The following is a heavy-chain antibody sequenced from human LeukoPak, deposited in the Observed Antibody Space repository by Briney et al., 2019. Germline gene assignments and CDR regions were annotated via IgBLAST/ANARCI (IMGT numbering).Heavy chain of an antibody. J-gene: IGHJ4*02. D-gene: IGHD3-22*01. CDR3: ARGSGTMIG. CDR2: INHSGST. Sequence: SETLSLTCAVYGGSFSGYYWSWIRQPPGKGLEWIGEINHSGSTNYNPSLKSRVTISVDTSKNQFSLKLSSVTAADTAVYYRARGSGTMIGWGQGTLVTVSS. V-gene: IGHV4-34*01. CDR1: GGSFSGYY.